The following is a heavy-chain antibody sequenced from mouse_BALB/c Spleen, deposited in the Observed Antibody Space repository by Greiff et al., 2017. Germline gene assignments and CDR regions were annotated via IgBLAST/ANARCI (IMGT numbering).Heavy chain of an antibody. D-gene: IGHD1-1*01. CDR1: GYTFTSYY. CDR3: ARGNYYGSRVFDY. Sequence: QVQLQQSGPELVKPGASVRISCKASGYTFTSYYIHWVKQRPGQGLEWIGWIYPGNVNTKYNEKFKGKATLTADKSSSTAYMQLSSLTSEDSAVYFCARGNYYGSRVFDYWGQGTTLTVSS. CDR2: IYPGNVNT. V-gene: IGHV1S56*01. J-gene: IGHJ2*01.